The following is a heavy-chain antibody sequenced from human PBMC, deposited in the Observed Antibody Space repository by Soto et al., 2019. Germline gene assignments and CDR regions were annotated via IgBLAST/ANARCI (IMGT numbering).Heavy chain of an antibody. V-gene: IGHV4-34*01. CDR3: ARYSGYDQYYFDY. CDR1: GGSFSGYY. Sequence: SETLSLTCAVYGGSFSGYYWTWIRQPPGTGLEWIGEINHSGSTNYNPSLKSRVTISVDTSKNQFSLKLSSVTAADTAVYYCARYSGYDQYYFDYWGQGTLVTVSS. CDR2: INHSGST. J-gene: IGHJ4*02. D-gene: IGHD5-12*01.